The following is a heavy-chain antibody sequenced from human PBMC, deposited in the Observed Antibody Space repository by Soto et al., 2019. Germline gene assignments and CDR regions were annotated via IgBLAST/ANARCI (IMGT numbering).Heavy chain of an antibody. V-gene: IGHV4-61*08. CDR2: LYYSGST. CDR3: ASRGYNYGPLDY. CDR1: GGSITGIVGYH. D-gene: IGHD5-18*01. Sequence: PSETLSLTCTFSGGSITGIVGYHWTWIRQPPGKGLEWIGYLYYSGSTNYNPSLKSRVTISGDTSKNQFSLKLTSVTAADTAVYYCASRGYNYGPLDYWGQGALVTVSS. J-gene: IGHJ4*02.